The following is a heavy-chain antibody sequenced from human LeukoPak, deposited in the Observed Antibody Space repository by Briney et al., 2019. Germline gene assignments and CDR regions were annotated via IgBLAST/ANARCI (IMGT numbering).Heavy chain of an antibody. CDR1: GFTFSSYG. V-gene: IGHV3-30*18. CDR3: AKGVAIAARRGPPQH. CDR2: ISYDGSNK. Sequence: PGGSLRLSCAASGFTFSSYGMHWVRQAPGKGLEWVAVISYDGSNKYYADSVKGRFTIFRDNSKNTLYLQMNSLRAEDTAVYYCAKGVAIAARRGPPQHWGQGTLVTVSS. J-gene: IGHJ1*01. D-gene: IGHD6-6*01.